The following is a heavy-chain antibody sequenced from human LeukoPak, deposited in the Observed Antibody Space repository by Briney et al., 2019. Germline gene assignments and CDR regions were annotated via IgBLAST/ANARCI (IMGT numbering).Heavy chain of an antibody. CDR3: AREVDFWSEVPYFDY. J-gene: IGHJ4*02. V-gene: IGHV4-59*12. CDR2: IYYSGST. D-gene: IGHD3-3*01. CDR1: GGSISSYY. Sequence: SETLSLTCTVSGGSISSYYWSRIQQPPGKGLEWLGYIYYSGSTNYNPSLKSRVTMSVDTSKNQFSLKLSSVTAADTAVYYCAREVDFWSEVPYFDYWGQGTLVTVSS.